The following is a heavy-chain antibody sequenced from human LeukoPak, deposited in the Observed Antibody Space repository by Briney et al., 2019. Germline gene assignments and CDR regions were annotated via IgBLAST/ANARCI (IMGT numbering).Heavy chain of an antibody. Sequence: GGSLRLSCAASGFTFRTHWMSWVRQAPGKGLEWVANIKQDGSDKYYVDSVKGRSTISKDNPKNSLYLQMNSLRAEDTAVYYCARDGRSGSYYDFWGQGTLVTVSS. J-gene: IGHJ4*02. V-gene: IGHV3-7*01. CDR3: ARDGRSGSYYDF. CDR2: IKQDGSDK. CDR1: GFTFRTHW. D-gene: IGHD1-26*01.